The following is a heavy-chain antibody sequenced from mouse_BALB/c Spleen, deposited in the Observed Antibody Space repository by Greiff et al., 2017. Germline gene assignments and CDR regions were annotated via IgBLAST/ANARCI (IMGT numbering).Heavy chain of an antibody. CDR2: ISDGGSYT. CDR1: GFTFSDYY. D-gene: IGHD2-14*01. CDR3: ARDGYDGAWFDY. Sequence: EVKLVESGGGLVKPGGSLKLSCAASGFTFSDYYMYWVRQTPEKRLEWVATISDGGSYTYYPDSVKGRFTISRDNAKNNLYLQMSSLKSEDTAMYYCARDGYDGAWFDYWGQGTLVTVSA. J-gene: IGHJ3*01. V-gene: IGHV5-4*02.